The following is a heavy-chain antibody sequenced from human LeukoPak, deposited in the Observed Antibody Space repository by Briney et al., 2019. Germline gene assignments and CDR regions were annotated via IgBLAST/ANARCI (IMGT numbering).Heavy chain of an antibody. CDR2: IYYSGST. J-gene: IGHJ4*02. V-gene: IGHV4-39*01. CDR3: ARHPGLRFLEWPIDY. D-gene: IGHD3-3*01. Sequence: SETLSLTCTVSGGSISSYYWGWIRQPPGKGLEWIGSIYYSGSTYYNPSLKSRVTISVDTSKNQFSLKLSSVTAADTAVYYCARHPGLRFLEWPIDYWGQGTLVTVSS. CDR1: GGSISSYY.